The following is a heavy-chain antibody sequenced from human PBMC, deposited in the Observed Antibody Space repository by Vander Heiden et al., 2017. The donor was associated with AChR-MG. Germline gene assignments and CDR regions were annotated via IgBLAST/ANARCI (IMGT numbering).Heavy chain of an antibody. Sequence: EVQLLESGGGLVQPGGSLRLSCTASGFTFRTYAMSWVRQAPGKGLEWVSAISRSRDITYYADSVKGRFTISGDNSKNTLYLQMNSLRAEDTAIYYCAKIKTESTFRYFDYWGQGTLVTVSS. CDR1: GFTFRTYA. V-gene: IGHV3-23*01. J-gene: IGHJ4*02. D-gene: IGHD2-2*01. CDR2: ISRSRDIT. CDR3: AKIKTESTFRYFDY.